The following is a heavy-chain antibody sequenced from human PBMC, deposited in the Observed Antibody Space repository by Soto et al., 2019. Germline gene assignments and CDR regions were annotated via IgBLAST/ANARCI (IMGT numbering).Heavy chain of an antibody. CDR1: GYTFTNYG. D-gene: IGHD3-22*01. CDR3: ARGDHYDSSGYYLGDY. J-gene: IGHJ4*02. V-gene: IGHV1-18*01. CDR2: MGAYNGNT. Sequence: QVQLVQSGAEVKKPGASVKVSCRTSGYTFTNYGLSWVRQAPGQGLEWMGWMGAYNGNTKFAQKFQGRVTMTTDTSTSTAYMELRSLRSDDTAVYYCARGDHYDSSGYYLGDYWGQGTLVTVSS.